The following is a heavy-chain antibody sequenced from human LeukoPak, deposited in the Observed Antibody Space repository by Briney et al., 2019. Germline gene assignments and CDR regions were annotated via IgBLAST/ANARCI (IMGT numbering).Heavy chain of an antibody. CDR2: IRYDGTNK. CDR3: AKDELGASGYPFDY. CDR1: GFTFSTYG. D-gene: IGHD1-26*01. Sequence: GGSLRLSCAASGFTFSTYGMHWVRQAPGKGLEWVAFIRYDGTNKYYADSVKGRFTISRDDSKNTLYLQMNSLRTEDTAVYYCAKDELGASGYPFDYWGQGTLVTVSS. J-gene: IGHJ4*02. V-gene: IGHV3-30*02.